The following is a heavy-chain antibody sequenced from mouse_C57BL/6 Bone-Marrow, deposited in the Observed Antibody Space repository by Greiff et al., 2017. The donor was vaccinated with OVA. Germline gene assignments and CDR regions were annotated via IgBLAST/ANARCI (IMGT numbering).Heavy chain of an antibody. CDR1: GYSITSGYD. CDR2: ISYSGST. D-gene: IGHD1-1*01. J-gene: IGHJ1*03. Sequence: EVKVEESGPGMVKPSQSLSLTCTVTGYSITSGYDWHWIRHFPGNKLEWMGYISYSGSTNYNPSLKSRISITHDTSKNHFFLKLNSVTTEDTATYYCAREGYYGSSSHCWFDVWGTGTTVTVSS. CDR3: AREGYYGSSSHCWFDV. V-gene: IGHV3-1*01.